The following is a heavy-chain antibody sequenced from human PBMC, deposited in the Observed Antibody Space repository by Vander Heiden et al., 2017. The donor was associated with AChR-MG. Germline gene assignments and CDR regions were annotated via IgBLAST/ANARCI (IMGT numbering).Heavy chain of an antibody. CDR3: ARGDGWYGALDY. CDR2: IKEDGSEK. Sequence: EVFLVESGGGLVQPGGSLSPSCADPGFTLSSYRMSWVRQAPGKGLEWVANIKEDGSEKKYMDSVKGRFTISRDNAKNSLYLQMNSLRGEDTAVYYCARGDGWYGALDYWGQGTQVTVSS. D-gene: IGHD6-19*01. CDR1: GFTLSSYR. J-gene: IGHJ4*02. V-gene: IGHV3-7*01.